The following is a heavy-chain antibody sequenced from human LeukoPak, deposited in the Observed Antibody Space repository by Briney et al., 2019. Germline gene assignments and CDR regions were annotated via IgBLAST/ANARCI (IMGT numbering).Heavy chain of an antibody. D-gene: IGHD2-15*01. CDR2: INPNSGGT. J-gene: IGHJ4*02. V-gene: IGHV1-2*02. CDR1: GYTFTGYY. CDR3: ARERYCSGGSCYQRREFDY. Sequence: ASVTVSCKASGYTFTGYYMHWVRQAPGQGLEWMGWINPNSGGTNYAQKFQGRVTMTRDTSISTAYMELSRLRSDDTAVYYCARERYCSGGSCYQRREFDYWGQGTLVTVSS.